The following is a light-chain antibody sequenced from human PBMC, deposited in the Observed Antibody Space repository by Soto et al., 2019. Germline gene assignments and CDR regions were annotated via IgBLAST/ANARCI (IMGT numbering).Light chain of an antibody. CDR3: QQANSFPIT. CDR2: AAS. CDR1: QSISTW. Sequence: DIHLTQSPSTLSASVGDRVTITCRASQSISTWLAWYQQKPGKAPKLLIYAASSLQSGVPSRFSGSGSGTDFTLTISSLQPEDFATYYCQQANSFPITFGQGTRLEIK. J-gene: IGKJ5*01. V-gene: IGKV1-12*01.